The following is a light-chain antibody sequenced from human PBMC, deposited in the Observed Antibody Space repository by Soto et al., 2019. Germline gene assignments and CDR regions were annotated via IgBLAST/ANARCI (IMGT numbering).Light chain of an antibody. J-gene: IGKJ1*01. Sequence: DIVMTQSPDSLAVSLGGRATINCRSSQSVLYSTNNKNYLSWFQQKPGQPPKLLIYWASTRESGVPDRFSASGSGTVFTLTISSLQAEDVAVYYCQQYYSTPWTFGQGTKVEIK. CDR1: QSVLYSTNNKNY. V-gene: IGKV4-1*01. CDR3: QQYYSTPWT. CDR2: WAS.